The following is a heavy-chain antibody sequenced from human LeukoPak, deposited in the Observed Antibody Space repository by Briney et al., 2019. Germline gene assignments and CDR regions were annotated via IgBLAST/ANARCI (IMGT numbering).Heavy chain of an antibody. CDR3: ARVSWWGDDY. D-gene: IGHD2-15*01. CDR2: INPSGGST. CDR1: GYTFTMYY. Sequence: GASVTVSFKASGYTFTMYYMHWVRQAPGQGLEWMGIINPSGGSTNYAQKFQGRVTMTRDTSTSTVYMELSSLRSEDTAGYYCARVSWWGDDYWGQGTLVTVSS. J-gene: IGHJ4*02. V-gene: IGHV1-46*01.